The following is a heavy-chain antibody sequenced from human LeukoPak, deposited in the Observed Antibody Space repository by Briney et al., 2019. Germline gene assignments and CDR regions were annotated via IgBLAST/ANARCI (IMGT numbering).Heavy chain of an antibody. D-gene: IGHD3-10*01. CDR3: ASLWFGELVLDY. CDR1: GFTFSTYG. Sequence: GGSLRLSCAASGFTFSTYGMSWVRQAPGKGLEWVSAISGSGGATNYADSVKGRFTISRDNSKNTLYLQMNSLRAEDTAVYYCASLWFGELVLDYWGQGTLVTVSS. CDR2: ISGSGGAT. V-gene: IGHV3-23*01. J-gene: IGHJ4*02.